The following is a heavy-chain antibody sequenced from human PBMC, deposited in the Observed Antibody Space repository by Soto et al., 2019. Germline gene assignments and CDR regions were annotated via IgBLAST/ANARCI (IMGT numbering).Heavy chain of an antibody. Sequence: SEPLSLTCAVYGGCFSGYYWSWIRQPPGKGLEWIGEINHSGSTNYNPSLESRVTISVDTSKNQFSLKLSSVTAADTAVYYCARFQYYYFWSRYRYYYYMDVWGKGTTVTVSS. V-gene: IGHV4-34*01. CDR1: GGCFSGYY. D-gene: IGHD3-3*01. CDR2: INHSGST. J-gene: IGHJ6*03. CDR3: ARFQYYYFWSRYRYYYYMDV.